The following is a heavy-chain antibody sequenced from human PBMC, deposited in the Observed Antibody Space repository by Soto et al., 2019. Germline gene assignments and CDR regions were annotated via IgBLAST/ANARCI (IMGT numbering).Heavy chain of an antibody. CDR3: AKDRGYGYRYDQ. J-gene: IGHJ4*02. Sequence: QVQLVQSGPEVKKPGASVKVSCKASGYTFLNYGINWIRQAPGQGIEWMGGIQTYTGQPNVAQKFRDRVTMTTDASTGTSYMEMKRLRSGDTATYYCAKDRGYGYRYDQWGQGTLVTVSS. D-gene: IGHD3-16*02. V-gene: IGHV1-18*01. CDR2: IQTYTGQP. CDR1: GYTFLNYG.